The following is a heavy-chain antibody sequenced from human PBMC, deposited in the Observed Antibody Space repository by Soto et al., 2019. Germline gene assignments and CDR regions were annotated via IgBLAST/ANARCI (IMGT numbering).Heavy chain of an antibody. J-gene: IGHJ4*02. D-gene: IGHD3-22*01. Sequence: GGSLRLSCAASGFTFSSYAMTWVRQTPGKGLEWVSAISRGGGSTYYADSVKGRFTISRDNSKNTLYVQMNSLRAEDTAVYFCAEVPIASSSGGSYYYFGYWGQGTLVTVSS. V-gene: IGHV3-23*01. CDR1: GFTFSSYA. CDR3: AEVPIASSSGGSYYYFGY. CDR2: ISRGGGST.